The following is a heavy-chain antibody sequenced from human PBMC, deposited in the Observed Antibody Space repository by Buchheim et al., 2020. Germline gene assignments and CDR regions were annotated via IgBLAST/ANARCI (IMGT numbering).Heavy chain of an antibody. CDR2: ISYDGSNK. CDR3: ARGGGQQPHFDY. CDR1: GFTFSSYA. D-gene: IGHD6-13*01. Sequence: QVQLVESGGGVVQPGRSLRLSCAASGFTFSSYAMHWVRQAPGKGLEWVAVISYDGSNKYYADSVKGRFTISRDNSKNTLYLQMNSLRAEDTAVYYCARGGGQQPHFDYWGQGTL. V-gene: IGHV3-30-3*01. J-gene: IGHJ4*02.